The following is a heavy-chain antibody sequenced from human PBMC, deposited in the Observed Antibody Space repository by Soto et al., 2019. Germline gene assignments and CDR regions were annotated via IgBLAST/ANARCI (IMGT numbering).Heavy chain of an antibody. J-gene: IGHJ4*02. V-gene: IGHV1-18*01. Sequence: GASVKVSCKASGYTFTSYGISWVRQAPGQGLEWMGWISAYNGNTNYAQKLQGRVTMTTDTSTSTAYMELRSLRSDDTAVYYCARVAGGLLSDGPEPTDYWGQGTLVTVSS. CDR2: ISAYNGNT. D-gene: IGHD1-26*01. CDR1: GYTFTSYG. CDR3: ARVAGGLLSDGPEPTDY.